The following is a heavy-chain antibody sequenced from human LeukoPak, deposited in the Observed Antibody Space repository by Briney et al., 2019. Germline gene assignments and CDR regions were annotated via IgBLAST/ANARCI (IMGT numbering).Heavy chain of an antibody. CDR3: ARQLQYFDWFLGY. J-gene: IGHJ1*01. CDR1: GYTFTGYS. Sequence: GASVKVSCTASGYTFTGYSMHWVRQAPRQGLEWMGWINPNGGGTKYTQGFQGRITMTRDASINTVYMELSSLTSDDTAVYYCARQLQYFDWFLGYWGQGTLVTVSS. CDR2: INPNGGGT. V-gene: IGHV1-2*02. D-gene: IGHD3-9*01.